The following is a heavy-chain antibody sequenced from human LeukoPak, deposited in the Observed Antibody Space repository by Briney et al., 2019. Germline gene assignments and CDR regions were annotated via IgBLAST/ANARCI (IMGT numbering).Heavy chain of an antibody. Sequence: PSETLSLTCTVSGGSISSYYWSWIRQPPGKGLEWIGYIYYSGSTNYNPPLKSRVTVSVDTSKNQFYLKLSSVTAADTAVYYCARARPLDAFDIWGQGTMVTVSS. V-gene: IGHV4-59*01. CDR2: IYYSGST. D-gene: IGHD6-6*01. CDR1: GGSISSYY. CDR3: ARARPLDAFDI. J-gene: IGHJ3*02.